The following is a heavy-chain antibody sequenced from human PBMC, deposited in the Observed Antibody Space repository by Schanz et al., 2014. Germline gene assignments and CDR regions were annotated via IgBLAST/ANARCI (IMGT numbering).Heavy chain of an antibody. Sequence: QVQLVQSGAEVKKPGSSVKVSCKASGGTFSSYSISWVRQAPGQGLEWMGRIIPILGIANYAQKFQGRVTLTADTSTSTAYMEMTSLRSEDTAVYYCARGQRRTIGRPFGPWGQGTLVTVSS. D-gene: IGHD6-25*01. J-gene: IGHJ5*02. CDR3: ARGQRRTIGRPFGP. V-gene: IGHV1-69*02. CDR2: IIPILGIA. CDR1: GGTFSSYS.